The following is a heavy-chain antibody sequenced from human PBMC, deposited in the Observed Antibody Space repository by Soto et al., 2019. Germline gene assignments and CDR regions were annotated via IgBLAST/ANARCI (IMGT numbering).Heavy chain of an antibody. J-gene: IGHJ3*02. Sequence: EVQLVESGGGLVQPGGSLRLSCAASGFTFSSYSMNWVRQAPGKGLGGVSYIISSSSTIYYADSVKGRFTISKDNAKNSLYLQMTSLRAEDTAVYYCAREPVVVAATGAFDIWGQGTMVTVSS. CDR2: IISSSSTI. D-gene: IGHD2-15*01. CDR1: GFTFSSYS. CDR3: AREPVVVAATGAFDI. V-gene: IGHV3-48*01.